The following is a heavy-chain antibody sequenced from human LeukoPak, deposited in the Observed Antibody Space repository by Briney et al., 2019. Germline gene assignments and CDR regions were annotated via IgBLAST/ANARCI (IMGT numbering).Heavy chain of an antibody. CDR2: INDSGRKT. CDR1: GFTFSSYA. J-gene: IGHJ4*02. CDR3: AKRVDYSSPGGYFDY. D-gene: IGHD6-13*01. V-gene: IGHV3-23*01. Sequence: GSLRLSCAASGFTFSSYAMNWVRQAPRKGLEWVSGINDSGRKTYYADSVKGRFSISRDNSKNTLYLQMNSLRVDDTALYFCAKRVDYSSPGGYFDYWGQGTLVTVSS.